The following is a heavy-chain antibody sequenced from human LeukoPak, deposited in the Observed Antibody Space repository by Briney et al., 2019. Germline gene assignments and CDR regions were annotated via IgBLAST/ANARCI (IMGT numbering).Heavy chain of an antibody. J-gene: IGHJ4*02. D-gene: IGHD3-10*01. CDR3: ARDRPYGSGSYYRDYFDY. CDR1: GYTFTTYA. V-gene: IGHV1-3*01. CDR2: INAGNGNT. Sequence: GASVKVSCKASGYTFTTYAMHWVRQAPGQRLEWMGWINAGNGNTKYSQKFQARVTITRDTSASTAYMELSSLRSEDTAVYYCARDRPYGSGSYYRDYFDYWGQGTLVSVSS.